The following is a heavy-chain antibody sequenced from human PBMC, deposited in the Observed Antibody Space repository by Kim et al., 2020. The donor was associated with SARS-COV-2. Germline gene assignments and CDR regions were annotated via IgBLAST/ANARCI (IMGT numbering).Heavy chain of an antibody. V-gene: IGHV3-23*01. J-gene: IGHJ5*02. CDR3: AKDRTVTTDYNWFDP. CDR2: ISGSGGST. CDR1: GFTFSSYA. D-gene: IGHD4-4*01. Sequence: GGSLRLSCAASGFTFSSYAMSWVRQAPGKGLEWVSAISGSGGSTYYADSVKGRFTISRDNSKNTLYLQMNSLRAEDTAVYYCAKDRTVTTDYNWFDPWGQGTLVTVSS.